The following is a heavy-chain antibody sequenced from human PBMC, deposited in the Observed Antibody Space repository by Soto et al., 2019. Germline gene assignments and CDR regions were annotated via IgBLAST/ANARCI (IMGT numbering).Heavy chain of an antibody. CDR1: GDSISSGGYY. D-gene: IGHD4-17*01. V-gene: IGHV4-31*03. J-gene: IGHJ6*02. CDR2: IYYSGST. Sequence: PSETLSLTCTVSGDSISSGGYYWSRIRQPPGKGLEWIGYIYYSGSTYYNPSLKSRVTISVDTSEDQFSLKLRSVTAADTAVYYCARDEEVNYSDHGGSDHYHGMDVWGPGTTVTVYS. CDR3: ARDEEVNYSDHGGSDHYHGMDV.